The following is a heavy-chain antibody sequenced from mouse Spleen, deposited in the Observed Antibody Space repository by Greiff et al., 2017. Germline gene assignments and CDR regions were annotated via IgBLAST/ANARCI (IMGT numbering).Heavy chain of an antibody. CDR1: GFTFSSYA. D-gene: IGHD3-1*01. J-gene: IGHJ2*01. V-gene: IGHV5-9-3*01. Sequence: EVKVEESGGGLVKPGGSLKLSCAASGFTFSSYAMSWVRQTPEKRLEWVATISSGGSYTYYPDSVKGRFTISRDNAKNTLYLQMSSLRSEDTAMYYCARPARAAYFDYWGQGTTLTVSS. CDR2: ISSGGSYT. CDR3: ARPARAAYFDY.